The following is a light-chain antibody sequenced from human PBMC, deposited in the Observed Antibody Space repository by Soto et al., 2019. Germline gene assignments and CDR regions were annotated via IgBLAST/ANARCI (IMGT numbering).Light chain of an antibody. J-gene: IGKJ3*01. CDR3: LQYNGYPFT. CDR1: QGISIY. CDR2: GAS. Sequence: DIQMTQSPSAMSASVGDRVSITCRASQGISIYLAWFQQIPGRVPRRLIYGASTLQGGVPSRFSGSGSGTEFTLTISSLQPEDFATYYCLQYNGYPFTFGPGTKVDIK. V-gene: IGKV1-17*03.